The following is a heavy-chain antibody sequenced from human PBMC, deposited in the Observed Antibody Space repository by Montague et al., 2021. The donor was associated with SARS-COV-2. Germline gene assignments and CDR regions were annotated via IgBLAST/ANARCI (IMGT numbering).Heavy chain of an antibody. CDR1: GASISSYY. J-gene: IGHJ4*02. CDR3: ARGFDY. Sequence: SETLSLTCTVSGASISSYYWSWIRQPPGKGLEWIGYIYYSGSTNYNPSLKSRVTISVDTSKNQFSLKLTSVTAADTAVYYCARGFDYWGQGTLVTVSS. CDR2: IYYSGST. V-gene: IGHV4-59*01.